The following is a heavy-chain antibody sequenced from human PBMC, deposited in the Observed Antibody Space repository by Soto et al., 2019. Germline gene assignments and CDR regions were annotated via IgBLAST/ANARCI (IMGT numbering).Heavy chain of an antibody. CDR2: ISAYNGNT. Sequence: ASVKVSCKASGYTFTSYGISWVRQAPGQGLEWMGWISAYNGNTNYAQKLQGRVTMTTDTSTSTAYMELRSLRSDDTAVYYCERDQDWNYGRNWFDPWGQGTLVTVSS. CDR3: ERDQDWNYGRNWFDP. D-gene: IGHD1-7*01. V-gene: IGHV1-18*01. J-gene: IGHJ5*02. CDR1: GYTFTSYG.